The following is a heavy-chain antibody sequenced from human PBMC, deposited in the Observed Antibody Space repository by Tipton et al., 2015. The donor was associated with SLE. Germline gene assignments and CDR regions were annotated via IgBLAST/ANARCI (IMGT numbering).Heavy chain of an antibody. CDR1: RFSFSNSD. V-gene: IGHV3-23*01. J-gene: IGHJ4*02. CDR2: ITADGYNT. Sequence: SLRLSCAASRFSFSNSDMTWVRQAPGKGLEWGSSITADGYNTYYADSVKGRFTISRDNSKNTLYLQMNSPRAEDTAVYSCAKGGISSTGLQYWGRGSLVTVS. CDR3: AKGGISSTGLQY. D-gene: IGHD6-13*01.